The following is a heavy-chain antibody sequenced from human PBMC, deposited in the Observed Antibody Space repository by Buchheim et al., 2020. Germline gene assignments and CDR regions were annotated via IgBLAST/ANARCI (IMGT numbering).Heavy chain of an antibody. D-gene: IGHD6-19*01. V-gene: IGHV4-39*01. CDR1: GGSISSSSYY. Sequence: QLQLQESGPGLVKPSETLSLTCTVSGGSISSSSYYWGWIRQPPGKGLEWIGSIYYSGSTYYNPFLKSRVTISVDTSKNQFSLKLSSVTAADTAVYYCARLLPSGWYYFDYWGQGTL. CDR3: ARLLPSGWYYFDY. CDR2: IYYSGST. J-gene: IGHJ4*02.